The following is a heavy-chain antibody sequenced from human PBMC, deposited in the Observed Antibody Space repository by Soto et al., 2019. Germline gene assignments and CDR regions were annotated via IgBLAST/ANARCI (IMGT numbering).Heavy chain of an antibody. CDR3: ARDGGRHSGGIDY. CDR2: IIPIFGTA. Sequence: QVQLVQSGAEVKKPGSSVKVSCKASGGTFSSYSINWVRQAPGQGLEWMGEIIPIFGTANYAQKFQVRVTITADESTSTAYMELISLRSEDTDVYYCARDGGRHSGGIDYWGQGTLVTVSS. CDR1: GGTFSSYS. D-gene: IGHD1-26*01. J-gene: IGHJ4*02. V-gene: IGHV1-69*01.